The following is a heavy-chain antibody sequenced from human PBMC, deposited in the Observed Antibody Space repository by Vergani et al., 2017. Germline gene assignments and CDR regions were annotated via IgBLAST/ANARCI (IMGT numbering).Heavy chain of an antibody. CDR1: GGSISSYY. J-gene: IGHJ3*02. V-gene: IGHV4-59*01. D-gene: IGHD2-21*02. CDR2: SYYSGST. Sequence: QVQLQESGPGLVKPSETLSLTCTVSGGSISSYYWSWIRQPPGKGLEWIGYSYYSGSTNYNPSLKSRVTISVDTSKNQFSLKLSSVTAADTAVYYCARNPYCGGDCYSDAFEIWGQGTMVTVSS. CDR3: ARNPYCGGDCYSDAFEI.